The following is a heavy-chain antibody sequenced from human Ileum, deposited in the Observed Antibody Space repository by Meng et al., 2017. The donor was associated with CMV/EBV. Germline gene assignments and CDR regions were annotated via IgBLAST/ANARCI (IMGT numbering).Heavy chain of an antibody. D-gene: IGHD3-22*01. CDR3: ARESATGYNYWSVDY. Sequence: GSFSSGGFDWSWLRQHPGKGLQWIGYIYHSGATYYNPSLKSRLSFSIDTSNDQFSLKLTSVTAADTAVYYGARESATGYNYWSVDYWGRGTLVTVSS. CDR1: GSFSSGGFD. V-gene: IGHV4-31*02. J-gene: IGHJ4*02. CDR2: IYHSGAT.